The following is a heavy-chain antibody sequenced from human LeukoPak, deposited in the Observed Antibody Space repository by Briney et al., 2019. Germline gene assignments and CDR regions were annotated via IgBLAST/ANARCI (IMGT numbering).Heavy chain of an antibody. V-gene: IGHV1-2*06. J-gene: IGHJ4*02. Sequence: GASVKVSCKASGYTFTCYYMHWVRQAPGQGLERMGRINPNSGGTNYAQKFQGRVTMTRDTSISTAYMELSRLRSDDTAVYYCARERSGMFDYWGQGTPVTVSS. CDR1: GYTFTCYY. D-gene: IGHD3-3*01. CDR3: ARERSGMFDY. CDR2: INPNSGGT.